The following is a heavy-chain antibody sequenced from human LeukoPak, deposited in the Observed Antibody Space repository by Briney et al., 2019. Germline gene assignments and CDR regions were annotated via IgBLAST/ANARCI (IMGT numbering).Heavy chain of an antibody. CDR1: GGSISSYD. V-gene: IGHV4-59*01. CDR3: ARRSKSWGDPWYFEY. J-gene: IGHJ4*02. CDR2: IYYSGST. D-gene: IGHD2-21*02. Sequence: PSETLSLTCTVSGGSISSYDWSWIRQPPGEGLEWIGYIYYSGSTNYNPSLKSRVTISVDTSKNQFSLKLSSVTAADTAVYYCARRSKSWGDPWYFEYWGQGTLVTVSS.